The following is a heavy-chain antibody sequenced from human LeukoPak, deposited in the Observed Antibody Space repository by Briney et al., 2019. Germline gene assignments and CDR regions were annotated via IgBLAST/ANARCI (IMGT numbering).Heavy chain of an antibody. Sequence: ASVKVSCKVSGYTLTELSMHWVRQAPGKGLEWMGGFDPEDGETIYAQKFQGRVTMTEDTSTDTAYMELSSLRSDDTAVYYCAKASNSGYDGLSPYFDYWGQGTLVTVSS. D-gene: IGHD5-12*01. J-gene: IGHJ4*02. CDR3: AKASNSGYDGLSPYFDY. CDR1: GYTLTELS. CDR2: FDPEDGET. V-gene: IGHV1-24*01.